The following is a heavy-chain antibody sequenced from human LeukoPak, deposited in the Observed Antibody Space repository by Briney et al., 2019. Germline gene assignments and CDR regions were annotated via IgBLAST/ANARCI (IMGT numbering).Heavy chain of an antibody. J-gene: IGHJ4*02. CDR2: IKQDGSEK. Sequence: PGGSLRLSCAASGFTFSSYWMSWVRQAPGKGLEWVANIKQDGSEKYYVDSVKGRFTISRDNAKNSLYLQMNSLRAEDTAVYYCARDVGYYDSSGLYWGQGTLVTVSS. CDR1: GFTFSSYW. D-gene: IGHD3-22*01. CDR3: ARDVGYYDSSGLY. V-gene: IGHV3-7*01.